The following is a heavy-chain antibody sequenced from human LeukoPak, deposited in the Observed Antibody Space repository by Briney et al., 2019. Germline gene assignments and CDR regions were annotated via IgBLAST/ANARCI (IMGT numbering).Heavy chain of an antibody. CDR2: IYTSGST. CDR1: GGSISSYY. D-gene: IGHD3-16*01. V-gene: IGHV4-4*07. J-gene: IGHJ1*01. Sequence: PSETLSLTCTVSGGSISSYYWSWIRQPAGKGLEWIGRIYTSGSTNYNPSLKSRVAMSVDTSKNQFSLKLSPVTAADTAVYYCARETYDIQYFQHWGQGTLVTVSS. CDR3: ARETYDIQYFQH.